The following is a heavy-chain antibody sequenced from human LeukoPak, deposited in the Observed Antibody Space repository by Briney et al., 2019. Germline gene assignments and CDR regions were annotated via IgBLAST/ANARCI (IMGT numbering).Heavy chain of an antibody. CDR1: GGSISSYH. CDR2: IYTSGST. D-gene: IGHD6-25*01. Sequence: SETLSLTCTVSGGSISSYHWSWIRQPPGKGLEWIGSIYTSGSTNYNPSLKRRVTMSVDTSKNQFSLKLSSVTAADTAVYYCARDHAAFHGFDIWGLGTMVTVSS. J-gene: IGHJ3*02. CDR3: ARDHAAFHGFDI. V-gene: IGHV4-4*07.